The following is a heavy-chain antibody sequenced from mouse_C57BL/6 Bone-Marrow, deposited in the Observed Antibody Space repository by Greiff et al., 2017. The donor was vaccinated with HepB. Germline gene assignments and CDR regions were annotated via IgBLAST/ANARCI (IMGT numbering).Heavy chain of an antibody. CDR1: GYTFTSYW. CDR3: ARCIYYDYLGDY. Sequence: QVQLKQPGAELVKPGASVKMSCKASGYTFTSYWITCVKQRPGQGLEWIGDIYPGSGSTNYNEKFKSKATLTVDTSSSTAYMQLSSLTSEDSAVYYCARCIYYDYLGDYWGQGTSVTVSS. V-gene: IGHV1-55*01. D-gene: IGHD2-4*01. CDR2: IYPGSGST. J-gene: IGHJ4*01.